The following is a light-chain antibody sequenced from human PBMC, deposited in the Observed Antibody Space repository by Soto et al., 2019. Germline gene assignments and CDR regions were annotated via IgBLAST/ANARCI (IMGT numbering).Light chain of an antibody. Sequence: EIVMTQSPATLSVSPGERATLSCRASQNVGNNLVWYQQKPGQAPRLLIYGASTRAAGIPDRFSGSGSGTEFTLTISGLQSDDSAVYYCQQRSNWPPITFGQGTRLEI. CDR3: QQRSNWPPIT. J-gene: IGKJ5*01. CDR2: GAS. V-gene: IGKV3-15*01. CDR1: QNVGNN.